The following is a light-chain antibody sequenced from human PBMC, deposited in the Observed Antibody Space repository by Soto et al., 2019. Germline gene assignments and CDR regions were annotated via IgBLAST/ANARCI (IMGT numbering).Light chain of an antibody. CDR2: GDN. Sequence: QSVLTQPASVSGSPGQSITISCTGSGRDIGAYDYVSWYQQHPGKAPKLLIYGDNNRPSGVPDRFSGSKSGTSASLAIIRLQAEDEGDYYCQSYDLSLRNYVFGSGTKVTVL. V-gene: IGLV2-14*03. CDR1: GRDIGAYDY. J-gene: IGLJ1*01. CDR3: QSYDLSLRNYV.